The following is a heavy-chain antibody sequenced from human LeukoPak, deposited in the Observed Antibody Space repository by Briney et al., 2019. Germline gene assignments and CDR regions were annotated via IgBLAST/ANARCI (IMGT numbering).Heavy chain of an antibody. V-gene: IGHV3-7*01. Sequence: GGSLRLSCTASGFIFSNYWMTWVRQAPGKGLEWVAQINQDGSKEYYIDSVKARFSLSRDNARNSLSLQMNSLRAEDTAVYYCVRDGGVSGYDLLDYWGQGTLVTVSS. CDR1: GFIFSNYW. J-gene: IGHJ4*02. D-gene: IGHD5-12*01. CDR2: INQDGSKE. CDR3: VRDGGVSGYDLLDY.